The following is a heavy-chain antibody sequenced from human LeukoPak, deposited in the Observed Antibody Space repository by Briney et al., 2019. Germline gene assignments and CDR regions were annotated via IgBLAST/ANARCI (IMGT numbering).Heavy chain of an antibody. D-gene: IGHD3-22*01. CDR3: ARADYYDTSGYYPYYFDY. CDR2: IPYDESNK. Sequence: PGGSLRLSCAASGFTFSNYAMHWVRQAPGKGLEWVAVIPYDESNKYYADSVKGRFTISRDNSKNTLYLQMNSLRAEDTAVYYCARADYYDTSGYYPYYFDYWGQGTLVTVSS. V-gene: IGHV3-30-3*01. CDR1: GFTFSNYA. J-gene: IGHJ4*02.